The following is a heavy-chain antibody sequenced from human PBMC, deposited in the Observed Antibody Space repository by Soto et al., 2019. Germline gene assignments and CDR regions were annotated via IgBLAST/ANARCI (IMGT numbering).Heavy chain of an antibody. V-gene: IGHV3-23*01. CDR3: AKDSDYGGNSEVEALDI. D-gene: IGHD4-17*01. J-gene: IGHJ3*02. CDR2: ISGSGGST. Sequence: EVQLLESGGGLVQPGGSLRLSCAASGFTFSSYAMSWVRQAPGKGLEWVSAISGSGGSTYYADSVKGRFTISRDNSKNTLYLQMNSLRAEDTAVYYCAKDSDYGGNSEVEALDIWGQGTMVTVSS. CDR1: GFTFSSYA.